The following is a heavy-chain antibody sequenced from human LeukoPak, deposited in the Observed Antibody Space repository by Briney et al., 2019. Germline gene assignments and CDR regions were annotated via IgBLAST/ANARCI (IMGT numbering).Heavy chain of an antibody. D-gene: IGHD3-22*01. V-gene: IGHV3-21*01. J-gene: IGHJ4*02. CDR2: ISGSATGYM. CDR1: GFTFNTYG. Sequence: GGSLRLSCAASGFTFNTYGMSWVRHSPGKGLEWVSAISGSATGYMTNYADSVKGRFTISRDNAKNSLYLQMNSLRAEDTAVYYCASRAPYYENSGYYPLFDYWGQGTLVNVSS. CDR3: ASRAPYYENSGYYPLFDY.